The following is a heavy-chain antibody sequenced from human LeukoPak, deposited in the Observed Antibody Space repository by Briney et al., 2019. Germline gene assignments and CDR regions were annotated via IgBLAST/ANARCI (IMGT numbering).Heavy chain of an antibody. CDR1: GYTFTSNY. J-gene: IGHJ4*02. V-gene: IGHV1-46*01. D-gene: IGHD6-13*01. CDR3: AKCLGSGWYASSD. CDR2: IYPRDGST. Sequence: GASVKVSCKASGYTFTSNYIHWVRQAPGQGLEWMGMIYPRDGSTSYAQKFQGRVTVTRDTSTSTVHMELSGLRSEDTAVYYCAKCLGSGWYASSDWGQGTLVTVSS.